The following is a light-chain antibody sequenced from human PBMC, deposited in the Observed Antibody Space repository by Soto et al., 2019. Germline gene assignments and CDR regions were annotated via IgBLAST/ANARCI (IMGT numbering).Light chain of an antibody. Sequence: EMVLTQSPGTLSLSPGERATLSCRASQSVSSTYLAWYQQKPGQAPRLLIYDASSRATGIADRFTGSGSGTDFTLTFSRLEPEDFAVYVCHQFAGSPPWTFGQGTKVEIK. CDR2: DAS. CDR3: HQFAGSPPWT. J-gene: IGKJ1*01. CDR1: QSVSSTY. V-gene: IGKV3-20*01.